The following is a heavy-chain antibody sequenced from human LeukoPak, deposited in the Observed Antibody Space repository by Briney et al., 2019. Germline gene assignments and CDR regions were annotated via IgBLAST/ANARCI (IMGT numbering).Heavy chain of an antibody. Sequence: PSETLSLTCTVSGGAITSYYWSWIRQPPGKGLEWIGYVYYSGSTNYNPSLNSRVTISADTSKNQFSLKLNSVTAADTAVYYWAREGVSYYDSSGYHYWGQGTLVTVSS. D-gene: IGHD3-22*01. V-gene: IGHV4-59*01. J-gene: IGHJ4*02. CDR3: AREGVSYYDSSGYHY. CDR2: VYYSGST. CDR1: GGAITSYY.